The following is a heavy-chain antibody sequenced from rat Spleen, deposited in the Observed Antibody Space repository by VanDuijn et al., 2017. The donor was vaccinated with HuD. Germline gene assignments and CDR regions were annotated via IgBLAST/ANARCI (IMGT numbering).Heavy chain of an antibody. J-gene: IGHJ2*01. V-gene: IGHV2S63*01. CDR2: SWSGGTS. CDR3: SRSVLDY. CDR1: GFSLTDYS. Sequence: EVQLIESGPGLVQPSQTLSLTCTVSGFSLTDYSVHWVRQPPGKGQEWMGVSWSGGTSAYTSALKSRLSISRDTSRSLVFLKMNSLQTEDTAMYFFSRSVLDYWGQGVMVTVSS.